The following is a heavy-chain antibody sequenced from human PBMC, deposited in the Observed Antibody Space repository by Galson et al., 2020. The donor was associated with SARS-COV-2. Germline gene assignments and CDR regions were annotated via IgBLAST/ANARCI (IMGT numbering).Heavy chain of an antibody. D-gene: IGHD1-1*01. J-gene: IGHJ2*01. Sequence: ASETLSLTCTVSGGSISSYYWSWIRQPPGTGLEWYGYIYYSGSTNYNPSLKSRVTISVHTSKNQFSLKLSSVTAADTAVYYCAREGVEYWYFDLWGRGTLVTVSS. CDR3: AREGVEYWYFDL. V-gene: IGHV4-59*01. CDR2: IYYSGST. CDR1: GGSISSYY.